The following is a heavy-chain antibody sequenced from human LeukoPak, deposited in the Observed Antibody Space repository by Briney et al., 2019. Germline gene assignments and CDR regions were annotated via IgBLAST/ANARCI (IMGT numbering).Heavy chain of an antibody. Sequence: PGGSLRLSCAASGFTVSSNYMSWVRQLQGKGLKWASVIYSGGSTYYADSVKGRFTISRDNSKNTLYLQMNSLRAEDTAVYYCARVRHSYYYYGMDVWGQGTTVTVSS. V-gene: IGHV3-66*01. D-gene: IGHD2-21*01. J-gene: IGHJ6*02. CDR2: IYSGGST. CDR3: ARVRHSYYYYGMDV. CDR1: GFTVSSNY.